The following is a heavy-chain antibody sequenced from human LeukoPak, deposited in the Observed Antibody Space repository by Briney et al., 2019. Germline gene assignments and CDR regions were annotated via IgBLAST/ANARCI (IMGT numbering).Heavy chain of an antibody. CDR1: GGSNSSSNW. J-gene: IGHJ3*02. Sequence: PSETLSLTCAVSGGSNSSSNWWSWVRQPPGKGLEWIGEIYHSGSTNYNPSLKSRVTISVDTSKNQFSLKLSSVTAADTAVYYCAREGYSSSWYRAFDIWGQGTMVTVSS. D-gene: IGHD6-13*01. CDR2: IYHSGST. V-gene: IGHV4-4*02. CDR3: AREGYSSSWYRAFDI.